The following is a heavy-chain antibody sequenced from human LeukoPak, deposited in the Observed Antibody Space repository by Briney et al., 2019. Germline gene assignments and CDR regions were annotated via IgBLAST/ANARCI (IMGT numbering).Heavy chain of an antibody. D-gene: IGHD1-20*01. V-gene: IGHV1-2*02. J-gene: IGHJ6*02. CDR3: ARVQYNSDLQDPYYYFGMDV. Sequence: ASVKVSCKASEYTFAGSYIHWVRQAPGQGLEWMGWINSKSGATNYAQQFQGRVTMTRDTSTSTAYTNLSRLRSDDTAVYYCARVQYNSDLQDPYYYFGMDVWGQGTTVTVSS. CDR1: EYTFAGSY. CDR2: INSKSGAT.